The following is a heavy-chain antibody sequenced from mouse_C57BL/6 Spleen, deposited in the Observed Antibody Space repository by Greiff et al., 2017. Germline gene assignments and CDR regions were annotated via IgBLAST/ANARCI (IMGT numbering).Heavy chain of an antibody. J-gene: IGHJ2*01. D-gene: IGHD1-1*01. CDR2: ISYSGST. CDR1: GYSITSGYD. V-gene: IGHV3-1*01. CDR3: ARVPHYYGSRGYYFDY. Sequence: EVQLKESGPGMVKPSQSLSLTCTVTGYSITSGYDWHWIRHFPGNKLEWMGYISYSGSTNYNPSLKSRISITHDTSKNHFFLKLNSVTTEDTATYYCARVPHYYGSRGYYFDYWGQGTTLTVSS.